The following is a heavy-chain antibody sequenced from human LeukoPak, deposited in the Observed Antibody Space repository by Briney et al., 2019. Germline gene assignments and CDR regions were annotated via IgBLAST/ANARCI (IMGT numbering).Heavy chain of an antibody. J-gene: IGHJ2*01. CDR3: AGLTTTAWYFDL. Sequence: SETLSVTCAVSGGSLISGGYSWRWIRQPPGKGLEGIGYIYHSGSTYYNASLKSRVTMSLDRSKNQFSLKVSSVTAADTAVYYCAGLTTTAWYFDLWGRGTLVTVSS. V-gene: IGHV4-30-2*01. CDR1: GGSLISGGYS. D-gene: IGHD1-26*01. CDR2: IYHSGST.